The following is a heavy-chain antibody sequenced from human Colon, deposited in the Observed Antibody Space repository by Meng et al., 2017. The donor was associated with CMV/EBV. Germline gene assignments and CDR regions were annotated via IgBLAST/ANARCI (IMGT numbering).Heavy chain of an antibody. CDR1: GFPVSSKY. CDR3: ARDSPHAWD. D-gene: IGHD3-16*01. CDR2: IYIDDST. Sequence: VQLLDSGGGLVQPGGSLGLSCAASGFPVSSKYMSWVRQAPGKGLEWVSVIYIDDSTYYADSVEGRFTISRDNSRNTVYLQMNSLRAEDTAVYYCARDSPHAWDWGQGTLVTVSS. V-gene: IGHV3-53*01. J-gene: IGHJ4*02.